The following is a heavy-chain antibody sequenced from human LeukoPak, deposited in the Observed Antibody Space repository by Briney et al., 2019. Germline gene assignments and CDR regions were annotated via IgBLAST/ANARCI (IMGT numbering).Heavy chain of an antibody. V-gene: IGHV4-31*03. CDR1: GGSVNSGSYY. Sequence: SETLSLTCTVSGGSVNSGSYYWSWIRQHPGKGLEWMGYTSYIGSPYYNSSLKSRLTISVDTSKNQFSPKLSSVTAADTAVYYCARGVTTGLDWFDPWGQGTLVTVSS. D-gene: IGHD2-21*02. J-gene: IGHJ5*02. CDR3: ARGVTTGLDWFDP. CDR2: TSYIGSP.